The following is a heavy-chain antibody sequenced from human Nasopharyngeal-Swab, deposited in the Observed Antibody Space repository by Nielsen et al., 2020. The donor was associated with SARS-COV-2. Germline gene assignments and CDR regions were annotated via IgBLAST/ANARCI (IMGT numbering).Heavy chain of an antibody. CDR3: ARDSSSGWYRPFDY. Sequence: GGSLRLSCAASGFTFTTSWMTWVRQAPGKGLEWVANIKEDGSEKNYVDSVKGRFTISRDNAKNSLYLQMNSLRAEDTAVYYCARDSSSGWYRPFDYWAREPWSPSPQ. CDR1: GFTFTTSW. D-gene: IGHD6-19*01. V-gene: IGHV3-7*03. CDR2: IKEDGSEK. J-gene: IGHJ4*02.